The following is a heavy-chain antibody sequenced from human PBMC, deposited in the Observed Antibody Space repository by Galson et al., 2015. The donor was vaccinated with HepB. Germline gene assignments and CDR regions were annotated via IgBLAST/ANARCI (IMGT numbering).Heavy chain of an antibody. Sequence: SLRLSCAASGFTFSSYAMSWVRQAPGKGLDWVSGISGSGGSTYYADSVKGRFTISRDNSKNTLYLQMNSLRAEDTAVYYCAKGPPVGELSLNWFDPWGQGTLVTVSS. V-gene: IGHV3-23*01. D-gene: IGHD3-16*02. J-gene: IGHJ5*02. CDR2: ISGSGGST. CDR1: GFTFSSYA. CDR3: AKGPPVGELSLNWFDP.